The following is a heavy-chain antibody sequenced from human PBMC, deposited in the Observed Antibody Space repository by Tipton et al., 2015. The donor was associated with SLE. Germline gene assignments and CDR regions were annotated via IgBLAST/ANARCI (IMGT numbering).Heavy chain of an antibody. J-gene: IGHJ6*02. CDR1: GASISSSSSYY. Sequence: TLSLTCTVSGASISSSSSYYWGWIRQPPGKGLEWIANIYYSGSTYYNPSLKSRVAMSVDTSKNQFSLMLSSVTAADTAVHYCTRGPYCSVDSCYRGMDVWGQGTTVTISS. CDR2: IYYSGST. CDR3: TRGPYCSVDSCYRGMDV. V-gene: IGHV4-39*01. D-gene: IGHD2-15*01.